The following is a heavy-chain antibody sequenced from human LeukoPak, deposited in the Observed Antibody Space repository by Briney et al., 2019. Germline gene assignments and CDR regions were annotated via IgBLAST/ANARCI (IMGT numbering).Heavy chain of an antibody. Sequence: SETLSLTCTVSGASFSSSTYYWGWIRQPPGKGLEWIGSIYYSGSTYYNPSLKSRVTMSVDTSKNQFSLKLSSVTAADTAVYYCARHAGGIAAAGTRPFDYWGQRTLVTVSS. CDR1: GASFSSSTYY. D-gene: IGHD6-13*01. V-gene: IGHV4-39*01. CDR2: IYYSGST. CDR3: ARHAGGIAAAGTRPFDY. J-gene: IGHJ4*02.